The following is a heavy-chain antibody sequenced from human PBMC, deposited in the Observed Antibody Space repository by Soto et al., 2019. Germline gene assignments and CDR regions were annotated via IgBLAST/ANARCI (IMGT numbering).Heavy chain of an antibody. J-gene: IGHJ4*02. CDR2: IYYSGTT. CDR3: SGCFVATRGIFDY. Sequence: QVQLQESGPGLVKPPQTLSLTCTVSGGSISSGGYYWSWIRQHPGKGLEWIGDIYYSGTTNYNPSLKSRVTISVDTSKNQCSLKLSSVTVADTAVYYCSGCFVATRGIFDYWGQGTLVTVSS. V-gene: IGHV4-31*03. CDR1: GGSISSGGYY. D-gene: IGHD2-15*01.